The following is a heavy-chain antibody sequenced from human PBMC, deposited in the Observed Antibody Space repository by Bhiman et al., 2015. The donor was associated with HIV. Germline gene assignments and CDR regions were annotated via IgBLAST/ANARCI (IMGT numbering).Heavy chain of an antibody. CDR1: GFTFDDYA. CDR3: AKDIEYSSSWGAFDI. J-gene: IGHJ3*02. Sequence: EVQLVESGGGLVQPGRSLRLSCAASGFTFDDYAMHWVRQAPGKGLEWVSGISWNSGSIGYADSVKGRFTISRDNAKNSLYLQMNSLRAEDTALYYCAKDIEYSSSWGAFDIWGQGTMVTVSS. V-gene: IGHV3-9*01. D-gene: IGHD6-6*01. CDR2: ISWNSGSI.